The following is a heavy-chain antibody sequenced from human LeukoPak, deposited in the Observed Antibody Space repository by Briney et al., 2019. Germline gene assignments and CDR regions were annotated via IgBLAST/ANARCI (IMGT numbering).Heavy chain of an antibody. J-gene: IGHJ4*02. D-gene: IGHD3-22*01. Sequence: GASVKVSCKASGYTFTSYGISWVRQAPGQGLEWMGWISAYNGNTNYAQKLQGRVTMTTDTSTSTAYMELRSLRSDDTAVYYCARLWTYDSSGYYFSYFDYWGQGTLVTVSS. V-gene: IGHV1-18*01. CDR1: GYTFTSYG. CDR3: ARLWTYDSSGYYFSYFDY. CDR2: ISAYNGNT.